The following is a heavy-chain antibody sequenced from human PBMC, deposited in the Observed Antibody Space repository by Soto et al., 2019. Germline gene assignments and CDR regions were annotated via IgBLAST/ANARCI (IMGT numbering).Heavy chain of an antibody. Sequence: PSETLSLTCTVSGGSISSGDYYWSWIRQPPGKGLEWIGYIYYSGSTYYNPSLKSRVTISVDTSKNQFSLKLSSATAADTAVYYCARNVPYRDWGFGWFDPWGQGTLVTVSS. D-gene: IGHD4-17*01. V-gene: IGHV4-30-4*01. J-gene: IGHJ5*02. CDR3: ARNVPYRDWGFGWFDP. CDR2: IYYSGST. CDR1: GGSISSGDYY.